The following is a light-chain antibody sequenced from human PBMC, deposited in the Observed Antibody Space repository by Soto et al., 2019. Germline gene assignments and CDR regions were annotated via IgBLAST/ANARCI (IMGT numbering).Light chain of an antibody. Sequence: DIQMTQSRSTRTASXXDIVXITSPDSQSISSWLAWYQQKPGKATKLXXFDASSLESGTPSRFSGRRSGTQFTLTINGLQPDDFATYYCQQYDNYKPLTFGGGTKVDIK. V-gene: IGKV1-5*01. CDR1: QSISSW. CDR2: DAS. CDR3: QQYDNYKPLT. J-gene: IGKJ4*01.